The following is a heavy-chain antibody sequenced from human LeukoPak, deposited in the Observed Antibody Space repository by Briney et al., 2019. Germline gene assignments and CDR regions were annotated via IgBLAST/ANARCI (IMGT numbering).Heavy chain of an antibody. Sequence: GGSLRPSCAASGFTFSTYSLNWVRQAPGKGLEWVSYISGSSSTIYYADSVKGRFTISRDNAKNSLYPQMNSLRAEDTAVYYCARVGVVGATSPFDYWGQGTLVTVSS. CDR2: ISGSSSTI. J-gene: IGHJ4*02. V-gene: IGHV3-48*01. CDR1: GFTFSTYS. CDR3: ARVGVVGATSPFDY. D-gene: IGHD1-26*01.